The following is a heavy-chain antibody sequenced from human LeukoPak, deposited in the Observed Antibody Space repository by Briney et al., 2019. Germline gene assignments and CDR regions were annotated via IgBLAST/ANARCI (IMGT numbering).Heavy chain of an antibody. V-gene: IGHV1-46*01. J-gene: IGHJ4*02. CDR2: INPSGGST. D-gene: IGHD1-20*01. CDR3: AREVDNYYFDY. Sequence: ASVKVSCKASGYTFTSYYMHWVRQAPGQGLEWMGIINPSGGSTSYAQKFQGRVTMTRDTSISTAYMELRRLRSDDTALYYCAREVDNYYFDYWGQGTLVTVSS. CDR1: GYTFTSYY.